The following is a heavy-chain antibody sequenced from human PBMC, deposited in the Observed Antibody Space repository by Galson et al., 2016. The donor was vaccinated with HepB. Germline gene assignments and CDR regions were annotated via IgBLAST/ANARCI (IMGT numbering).Heavy chain of an antibody. Sequence: SLRLSCAASGFTFRRNSMNWVRQAPGKGLEWISHISPSSGTIRYADSVRGRFTISRDNAKDSLYLQMTSLRDEDTAVYYCAKDSSYTNWFDPWGQGTLVTVSS. V-gene: IGHV3-48*02. CDR1: GFTFRRNS. CDR3: AKDSSYTNWFDP. J-gene: IGHJ5*02. D-gene: IGHD4-11*01. CDR2: ISPSSGTI.